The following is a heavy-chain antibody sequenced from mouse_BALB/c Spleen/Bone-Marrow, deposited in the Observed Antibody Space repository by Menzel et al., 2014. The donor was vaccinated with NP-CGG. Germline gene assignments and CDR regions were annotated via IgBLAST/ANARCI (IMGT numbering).Heavy chain of an antibody. Sequence: QVQLKESGPELVKPGASVKMSCKASGYTFTDYGISWVKQRTGQGLEWIGEIYPGSGSTYYNEKFKGKATLTADKSSNTAYVQLSSLTSEDSAVYYYANGVDYWGQGTTLTVSS. J-gene: IGHJ2*01. CDR2: IYPGSGST. CDR3: ANGVDY. V-gene: IGHV1-77*01. CDR1: GYTFTDYG.